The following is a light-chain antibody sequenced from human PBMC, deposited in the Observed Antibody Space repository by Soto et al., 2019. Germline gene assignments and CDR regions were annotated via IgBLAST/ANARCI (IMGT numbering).Light chain of an antibody. CDR2: EVS. CDR3: SSYTSSRTLV. V-gene: IGLV2-14*01. J-gene: IGLJ2*01. CDR1: SSDVGGYNY. Sequence: QSVLTQPASVSGSPGQSITISCTGTSSDVGGYNYVSWYQQHPGKAPKLMIYEVSNRPSGVSNRFSGSKSGNTASLTSSGLQAEDGADYYCSSYTSSRTLVFGGGTKLTVL.